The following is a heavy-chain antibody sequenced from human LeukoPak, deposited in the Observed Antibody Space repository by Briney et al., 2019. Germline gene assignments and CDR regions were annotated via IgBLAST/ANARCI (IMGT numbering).Heavy chain of an antibody. Sequence: GGSLRLSCAASGFTFSSYAMHWVRQAPGKGLEWVSAISGSGGSTYYADSVKGRFTISRDNSRNTLYLQMNSLRAEDTAVYCCAKSLSSGYYYLDYYFDYWGQGTLVTVSS. CDR3: AKSLSSGYYYLDYYFDY. V-gene: IGHV3-23*01. D-gene: IGHD3-22*01. CDR2: ISGSGGST. J-gene: IGHJ4*02. CDR1: GFTFSSYA.